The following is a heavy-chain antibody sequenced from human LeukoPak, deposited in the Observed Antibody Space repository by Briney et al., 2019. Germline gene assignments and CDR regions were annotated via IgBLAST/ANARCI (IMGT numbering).Heavy chain of an antibody. CDR2: ISSSGSTI. Sequence: GGSLRLSCAASGFTFSDYYMSWIRQAPGKGLEWVSYISSSGSTIYYADSVKGRFTISRDNAKNSLYLQMNSLRAEDTAVYYCAEDLQGGNNYGSIFGYFDYWGQGALVTVSS. CDR1: GFTFSDYY. D-gene: IGHD5-18*01. CDR3: AEDLQGGNNYGSIFGYFDY. V-gene: IGHV3-11*01. J-gene: IGHJ4*02.